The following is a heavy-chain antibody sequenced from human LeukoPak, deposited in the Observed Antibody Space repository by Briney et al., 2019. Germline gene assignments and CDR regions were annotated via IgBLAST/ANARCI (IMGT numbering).Heavy chain of an antibody. Sequence: ASVKVSCKASGYTFTSYYLHWVRQTPGQGLEWMGIINCGGGSPTYSQNFQGRVTVTKDTSTSTVYMELSSLTLDDTAVYYCARVPLGWAPFDYWGQGTPVTVSS. J-gene: IGHJ4*02. CDR3: ARVPLGWAPFDY. D-gene: IGHD6-19*01. CDR2: INCGGGSP. CDR1: GYTFTSYY. V-gene: IGHV1-46*01.